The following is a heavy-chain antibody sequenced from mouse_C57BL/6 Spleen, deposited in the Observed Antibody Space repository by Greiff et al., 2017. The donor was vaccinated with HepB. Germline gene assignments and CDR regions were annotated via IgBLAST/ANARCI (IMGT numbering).Heavy chain of an antibody. Sequence: QVQLQQPGAELVKPGASVKLSCTASGYTFTSYWMHWVKQRPGQGLEWIGMIHPNSGSTNYNEKFQSKATLTVDKSSSTAYLQLSSLTSEDTAVYYCAGGEYGSSYRYWGQGTTVTVSS. CDR1: GYTFTSYW. V-gene: IGHV1-64*01. CDR2: IHPNSGST. J-gene: IGHJ2*01. D-gene: IGHD1-1*01. CDR3: AGGEYGSSYRY.